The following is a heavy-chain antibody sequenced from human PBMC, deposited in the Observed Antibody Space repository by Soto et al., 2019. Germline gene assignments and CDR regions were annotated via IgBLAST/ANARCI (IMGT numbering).Heavy chain of an antibody. V-gene: IGHV3-11*06. CDR1: GFIFRDFY. Sequence: GGSLRVSCAASGFIFRDFYMSWIRQVPGKGLEWLSKISSSSSSTDYADSVKGRFTISRDNAKNSLYLQMSSLRAEDTAVYYCARDRGGGSIFGGHYGMDVWGQGTTVPVSS. CDR2: ISSSSSST. D-gene: IGHD3-3*01. CDR3: ARDRGGGSIFGGHYGMDV. J-gene: IGHJ6*02.